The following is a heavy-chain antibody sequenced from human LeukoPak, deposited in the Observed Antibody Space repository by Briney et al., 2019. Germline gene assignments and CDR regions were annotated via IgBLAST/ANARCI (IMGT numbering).Heavy chain of an antibody. Sequence: GGSLRLSCAASGFTFSSYGMHWVRQAPGKGLEWVAVISYDGSNKYYADSVKGRFTISRDNSKNTLYLQMNSLRAEDTAVYYCAKDSYYYDSSGYYLFGSSLDYWGQGTLSPSPQ. J-gene: IGHJ4*02. V-gene: IGHV3-30*18. D-gene: IGHD3-22*01. CDR3: AKDSYYYDSSGYYLFGSSLDY. CDR2: ISYDGSNK. CDR1: GFTFSSYG.